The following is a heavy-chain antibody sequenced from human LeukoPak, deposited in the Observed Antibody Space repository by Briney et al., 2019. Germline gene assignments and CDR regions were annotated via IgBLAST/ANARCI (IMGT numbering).Heavy chain of an antibody. D-gene: IGHD3-10*01. J-gene: IGHJ5*02. CDR1: GFTFSSYD. Sequence: GGSLRLSCAASGFTFSSYDIHWVRQTIGKSLEWVSAIDTAAETYYSDSVKGRFIISRENAKNALYLQMNSLRAGDTAIYYCVREIRGTLGWYFDPWGQGTLVTVSS. CDR2: IDTAAET. V-gene: IGHV3-13*01. CDR3: VREIRGTLGWYFDP.